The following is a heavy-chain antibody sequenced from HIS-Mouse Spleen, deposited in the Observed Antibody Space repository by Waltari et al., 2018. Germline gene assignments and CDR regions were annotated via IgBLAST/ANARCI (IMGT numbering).Heavy chain of an antibody. J-gene: IGHJ4*02. CDR2: IKSKTVGGKT. V-gene: IGHV3-15*01. CDR1: RFTFSNAW. D-gene: IGHD2-8*01. CDR3: TLMLAD. Sequence: EVQLVESGGGLVKPGGSLRLSCAASRFTFSNAWMSWVRQAPGEGLEWVGRIKSKTVGGKTDYAAPVKGRFTISRDDSKNTLYLQMNSLKTEDTAVYYCTLMLADWGQGTLVTVSS.